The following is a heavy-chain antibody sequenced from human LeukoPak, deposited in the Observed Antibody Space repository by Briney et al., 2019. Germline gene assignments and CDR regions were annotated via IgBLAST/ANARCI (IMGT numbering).Heavy chain of an antibody. Sequence: GGSLRLSCAASGFTVSSNYMSWVRQAPGKGLEWVSVIYSGGSTYYADSVKGRFTISRHNSKNTLYLQMNSLRAEDTAVYYCARGGGYLRPIFDYWGQGTLVTVSS. CDR2: IYSGGST. CDR3: ARGGGYLRPIFDY. CDR1: GFTVSSNY. V-gene: IGHV3-53*04. D-gene: IGHD1-26*01. J-gene: IGHJ4*02.